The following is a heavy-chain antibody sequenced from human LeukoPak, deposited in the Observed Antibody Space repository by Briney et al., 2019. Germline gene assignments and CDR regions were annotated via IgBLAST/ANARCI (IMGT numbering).Heavy chain of an antibody. D-gene: IGHD3-10*01. CDR1: AFTFSYYG. J-gene: IGHJ5*02. Sequence: QSGGSLRLSCAASAFTFSYYGFDSVRQAPGKGLEWVSFIRYDGNDKFYEESVKGRFTISRDTSRNTLYLQMNSLRLEDTAIYYCAKDLMRDRWFGESWGQGTLVTVSS. CDR2: IRYDGNDK. CDR3: AKDLMRDRWFGES. V-gene: IGHV3-30*02.